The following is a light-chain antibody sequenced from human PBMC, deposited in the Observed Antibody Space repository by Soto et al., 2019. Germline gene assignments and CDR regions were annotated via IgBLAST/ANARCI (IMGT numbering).Light chain of an antibody. CDR3: SSYTTDTTWV. V-gene: IGLV2-14*01. J-gene: IGLJ3*02. CDR1: SSDVGAYDY. Sequence: QSALTQPASVSGSPGQSITISCTGTSSDVGAYDYVSWYQQHPGKAPKLIISEVSNRPSGISDRFSGSKSANTASLTISGLQAEDEADYYCSSYTTDTTWVFGGGTKLTVL. CDR2: EVS.